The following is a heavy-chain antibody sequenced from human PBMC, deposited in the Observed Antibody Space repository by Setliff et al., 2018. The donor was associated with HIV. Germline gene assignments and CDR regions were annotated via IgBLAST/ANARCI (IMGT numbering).Heavy chain of an antibody. V-gene: IGHV4-61*05. J-gene: IGHJ6*03. D-gene: IGHD3-22*01. Sequence: SETLSLTCTVSGGSISSDYYFWGWIRQPPGKGLEWIGYIYYSGSTTYNPSLESRVTISIDTSKNQFSLKLSSVTAADTAVYYCARQHYYDSSGRNLMDVWGKGTTVTVSS. CDR3: ARQHYYDSSGRNLMDV. CDR2: IYYSGST. CDR1: GGSISSDYYF.